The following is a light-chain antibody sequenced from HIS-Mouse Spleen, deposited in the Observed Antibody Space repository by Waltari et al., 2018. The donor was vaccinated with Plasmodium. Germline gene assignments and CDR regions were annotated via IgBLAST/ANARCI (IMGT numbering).Light chain of an antibody. Sequence: QSVLTQPPSASGTPGQRVTISCSGSSSNIGSNYVYWYQQPPGTAPKRLIYRNNQRRAGVPDRVSGPKSWTCASVAISGLRSEDEADYYCAAWDDSLSGWVFGGGTKLTVL. V-gene: IGLV1-47*01. CDR1: SSNIGSNY. CDR3: AAWDDSLSGWV. CDR2: RNN. J-gene: IGLJ3*02.